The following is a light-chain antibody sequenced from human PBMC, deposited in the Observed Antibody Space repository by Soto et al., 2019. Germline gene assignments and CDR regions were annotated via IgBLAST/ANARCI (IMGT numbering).Light chain of an antibody. CDR2: WAS. CDR1: QSLLHSSDNRNY. Sequence: EIVMAQFPETLAVSVGERATIKCRSSQSLLHSSDNRNYWTWYQQKPGQPPKLLIYWASTRQSGVPDRFSGSGSGTDFTLTINSLQAEDVAVYYCQQYYSTPWTFGQGTKVEIK. CDR3: QQYYSTPWT. J-gene: IGKJ1*01. V-gene: IGKV4-1*01.